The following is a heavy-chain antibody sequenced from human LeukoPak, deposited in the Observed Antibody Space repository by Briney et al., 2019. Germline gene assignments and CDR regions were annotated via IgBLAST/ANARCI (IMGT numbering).Heavy chain of an antibody. CDR3: ARDKIAMVRGVIIRRNWFDP. Sequence: ASVKVSCKASGYTFTGYYMHWVGQAPGQGREWMGWINPKSGGTNYAQKFQGRATMTRDTSTSTAYKELSRLRTDDTAVYYCARDKIAMVRGVIIRRNWFDPWGQGTLVTVSS. V-gene: IGHV1-2*02. J-gene: IGHJ5*02. CDR2: INPKSGGT. D-gene: IGHD3-10*01. CDR1: GYTFTGYY.